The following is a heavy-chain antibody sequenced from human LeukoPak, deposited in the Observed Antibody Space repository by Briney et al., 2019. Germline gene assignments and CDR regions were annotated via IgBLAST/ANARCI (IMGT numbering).Heavy chain of an antibody. J-gene: IGHJ6*04. CDR1: GYSFTSYW. CDR3: ARQEGTVTNYYYYHMDV. D-gene: IGHD4-17*01. CDR2: IYPGNSDT. V-gene: IGHV5-51*01. Sequence: GESLKISCKGSGYSFTSYWIGWVRQMPGKGLEWKGNIYPGNSDTRYSASFQGQVTLSAVKSIRAAYLQWSSLKASDTAICYCARQEGTVTNYYYYHMDVWGKGTTVTVSS.